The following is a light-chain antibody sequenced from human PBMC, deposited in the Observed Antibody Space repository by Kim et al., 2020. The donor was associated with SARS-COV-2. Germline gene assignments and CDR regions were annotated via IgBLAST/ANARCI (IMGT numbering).Light chain of an antibody. CDR3: QNCNGYPWT. V-gene: IGKV1-5*03. Sequence: DVQMTQSPSTLSAFVGDRVTITCRASQNINNWLGWYQHKAGTAPKVLIYKASTLQEGVPSRFSGSGSGTEFTLTISSLQADDFATYYCQNCNGYPWTFGQGTKLEI. J-gene: IGKJ1*01. CDR1: QNINNW. CDR2: KAS.